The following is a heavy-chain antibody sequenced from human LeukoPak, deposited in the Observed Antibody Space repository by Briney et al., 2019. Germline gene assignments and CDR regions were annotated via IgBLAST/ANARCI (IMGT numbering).Heavy chain of an antibody. V-gene: IGHV3-23*01. Sequence: GGSLRPSCAASGFTLSSYAMSCVRQAPGKGLEWVSAISGSGGSTYYADSVKGRFTISRGNSKNALYLQMNSLRAEDAAVYDCAKDPLLCSGGSWYALAAGFPPLDYWGQGNLVTVSS. D-gene: IGHD2-15*01. J-gene: IGHJ4*02. CDR3: AKDPLLCSGGSWYALAAGFPPLDY. CDR1: GFTLSSYA. CDR2: ISGSGGST.